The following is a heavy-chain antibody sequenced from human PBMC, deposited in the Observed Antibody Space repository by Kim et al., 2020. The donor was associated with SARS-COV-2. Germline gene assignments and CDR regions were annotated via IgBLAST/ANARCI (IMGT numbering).Heavy chain of an antibody. J-gene: IGHJ5*02. V-gene: IGHV6-1*01. CDR2: TYYRSKWYN. Sequence: SQTLSLTCAISGDSVSNKTATWNWIRQSPSRGLEWLGRTYYRSKWYNDYAVSVKSRITINPDTPKNQFSLQLNSVTPEDTAVYYCARDRLGLGGWFHPWGQGVLITVSS. CDR3: ARDRLGLGGWFHP. CDR1: GDSVSNKTAT.